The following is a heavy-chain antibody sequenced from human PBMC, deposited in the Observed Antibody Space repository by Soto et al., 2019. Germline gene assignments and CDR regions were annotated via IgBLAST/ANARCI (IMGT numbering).Heavy chain of an antibody. V-gene: IGHV1-69*01. CDR2: IIPVFGTV. CDR3: ARDNPYTNSFGNWFDP. J-gene: IGHJ5*02. D-gene: IGHD6-13*01. Sequence: QVRLVQSGAEVKKPGSSVKVSCKASGGTFSKYAITWLRLAPGQGLEWLGGIIPVFGTVNYAQKFQGRVTITADESTSTAYMELNRLRSEDTAVFYCARDNPYTNSFGNWFDPWGQGTLVIVS. CDR1: GGTFSKYA.